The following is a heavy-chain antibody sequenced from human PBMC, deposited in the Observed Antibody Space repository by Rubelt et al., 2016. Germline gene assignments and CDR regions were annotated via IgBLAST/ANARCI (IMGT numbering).Heavy chain of an antibody. D-gene: IGHD4-17*01. J-gene: IGHJ6*02. V-gene: IGHV3-23*01. CDR2: ISASGGTT. CDR3: VRGGEYGDNEDYYYYSGMDV. Sequence: GKGLEWLSGISASGGTTYYADSVKGRFTISRDNPKNTLYLRMNSLRADDTAVYYCVRGGEYGDNEDYYYYSGMDVWGQGTTVTVSS.